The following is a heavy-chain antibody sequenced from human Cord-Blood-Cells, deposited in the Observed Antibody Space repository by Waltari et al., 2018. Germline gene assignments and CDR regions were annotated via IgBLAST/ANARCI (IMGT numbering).Heavy chain of an antibody. CDR2: INHSGST. CDR1: GGSFSGYY. Sequence: QVQLQQWGAGLLKPSETLSLTCAVYGGSFSGYYWSWSRLPPGKGLEWIGEINHSGSTNYNPSLKSRVTISVDTSKNQFSLKLSSVTAADTAVYYCGRAPLVVVIRDAFDIWGQGTMVTVSS. CDR3: GRAPLVVVIRDAFDI. D-gene: IGHD2-21*01. V-gene: IGHV4-34*01. J-gene: IGHJ3*02.